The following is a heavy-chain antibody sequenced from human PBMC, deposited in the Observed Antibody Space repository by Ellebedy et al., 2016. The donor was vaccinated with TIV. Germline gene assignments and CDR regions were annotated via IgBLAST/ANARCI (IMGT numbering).Heavy chain of an antibody. CDR2: IKEDGTDK. CDR1: GFSFSSHW. D-gene: IGHD5-24*01. Sequence: PGGSLRLSCAASGFSFSSHWMSWVRQAPGKGLAWVANIKEDGTDKYYLDSVKGRFTISRDDAETTTFLQMNSLRAEDTALYFCARVGRSPHNWSFDYWGQGTLVTVSS. V-gene: IGHV3-7*01. CDR3: ARVGRSPHNWSFDY. J-gene: IGHJ4*02.